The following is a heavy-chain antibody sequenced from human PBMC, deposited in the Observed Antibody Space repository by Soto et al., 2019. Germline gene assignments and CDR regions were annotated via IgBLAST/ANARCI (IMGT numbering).Heavy chain of an antibody. V-gene: IGHV4-34*01. CDR1: GGSFSGYY. CDR2: INHSGST. CDR3: ARVGCSSTSCYLRGKAFDI. D-gene: IGHD2-2*01. J-gene: IGHJ3*02. Sequence: QVQLQQWGAGLLKPSETLSLTCAVYGGSFSGYYWSWIRQPPGKGLEWIGEINHSGSTNYNPSLKSRVTISVDTSNNQLSVKLSSVSAAYTAVYYCARVGCSSTSCYLRGKAFDIWGQGPMVTVSS.